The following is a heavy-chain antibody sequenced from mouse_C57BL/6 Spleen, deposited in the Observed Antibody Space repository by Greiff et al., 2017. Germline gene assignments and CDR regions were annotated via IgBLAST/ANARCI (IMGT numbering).Heavy chain of an antibody. V-gene: IGHV5-4*01. CDR1: GFTFSSYA. CDR2: ISDGGSYT. CDR3: AREVYGSSHFDY. Sequence: DVKLVESGGGLVKPGGSLKLSCAASGFTFSSYAMSWVRQTPEKRLEWVATISDGGSYTYYPDNVKGRFTISRDNAKNNLYLQMSHLKSEDTAMYYCAREVYGSSHFDYWGQGTTLTVSS. D-gene: IGHD1-1*01. J-gene: IGHJ2*01.